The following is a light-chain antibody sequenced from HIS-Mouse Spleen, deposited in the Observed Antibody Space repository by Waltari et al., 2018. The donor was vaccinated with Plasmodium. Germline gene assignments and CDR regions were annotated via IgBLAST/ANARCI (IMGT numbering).Light chain of an antibody. J-gene: IGLJ2*01. CDR2: EVS. Sequence: QSALTQPPSASGSPGQSVTISCTGTSSDVGGYNYVSWYQQHPGKAPKLMIYEVSKRPSGVPDRFAGYKAGNTASLTVSWLQAEDESDYYCSSYAGSNNLVFGGGTKLTVL. CDR1: SSDVGGYNY. V-gene: IGLV2-8*01. CDR3: SSYAGSNNLV.